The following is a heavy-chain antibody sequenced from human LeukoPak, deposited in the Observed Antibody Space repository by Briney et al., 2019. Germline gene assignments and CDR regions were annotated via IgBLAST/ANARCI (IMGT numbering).Heavy chain of an antibody. J-gene: IGHJ4*02. CDR3: VRGSHDFEY. CDR2: INSDGSST. V-gene: IGHV3-74*01. CDR1: GFTFSNYW. Sequence: QPGGSLRLSCAASGFTFSNYWMHWVRQAPGKGLVWVSRINSDGSSTNYADSVKGRFTISRDNAKNTLYLQMNSLRDEETAVYYCVRGSHDFEYWGQGTLVPVSS.